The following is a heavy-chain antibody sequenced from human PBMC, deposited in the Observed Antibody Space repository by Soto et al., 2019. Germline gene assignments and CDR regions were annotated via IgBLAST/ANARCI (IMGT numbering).Heavy chain of an antibody. J-gene: IGHJ4*02. Sequence: QLQLQESGSGLLEPSQTLALACDVSGGSISSGGYSWSRIRQPPGKGLEWIGYMYHSGSTYYNPSLKSRVTISIDRSKNQFSLKLSSVTAADTAVYYCARVPDYWGQGILVTVSS. D-gene: IGHD2-2*01. CDR1: GGSISSGGYS. V-gene: IGHV4-30-2*01. CDR2: MYHSGST. CDR3: ARVPDY.